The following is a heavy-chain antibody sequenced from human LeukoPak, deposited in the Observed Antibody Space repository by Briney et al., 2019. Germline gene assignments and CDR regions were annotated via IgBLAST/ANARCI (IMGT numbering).Heavy chain of an antibody. J-gene: IGHJ6*02. Sequence: SETLSLTCTVSGGSISSYYWSWIRQPPGKGLEWIGYIYYSGSTNYNPSLKSRVTISVDTSKNQFSLKLSSVTAADTAVYYCARASSGYYYYGMDVWGQGTTVTASS. CDR3: ARASSGYYYYGMDV. CDR1: GGSISSYY. V-gene: IGHV4-59*01. D-gene: IGHD3-10*01. CDR2: IYYSGST.